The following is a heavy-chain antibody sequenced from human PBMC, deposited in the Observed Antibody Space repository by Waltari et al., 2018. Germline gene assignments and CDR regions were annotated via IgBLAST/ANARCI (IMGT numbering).Heavy chain of an antibody. CDR3: ARRPYYHGMDV. CDR2: ISYTGST. CDR1: GCSTASTSYY. Sequence: QLQLQESGPGLVTPSATLSLTCTFSGCSTASTSYYGVWIRQPPGQGLEWLASISYTGSTNYNPSLKSRGAISVDTSKNQFSLKLTSVTAADTAIYYCARRPYYHGMDVWGQGTTVTVSS. J-gene: IGHJ6*02. V-gene: IGHV4-39*01.